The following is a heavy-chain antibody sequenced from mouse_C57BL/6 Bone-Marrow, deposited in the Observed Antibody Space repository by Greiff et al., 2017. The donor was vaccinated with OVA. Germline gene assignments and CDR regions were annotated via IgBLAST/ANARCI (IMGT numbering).Heavy chain of an antibody. J-gene: IGHJ1*03. Sequence: EVKLMESGGGLVQPKGSLKLSCAASGFSFNTYAMNWVRQAPGKGLEWVARIRSKSNNYATYYADSVKDRFTISRDDSESMLYLQMNNLKTEDTAMYYCVSRILYSNYWYFDVWGTGTTVTVSS. D-gene: IGHD2-5*01. V-gene: IGHV10-1*01. CDR2: IRSKSNNYAT. CDR1: GFSFNTYA. CDR3: VSRILYSNYWYFDV.